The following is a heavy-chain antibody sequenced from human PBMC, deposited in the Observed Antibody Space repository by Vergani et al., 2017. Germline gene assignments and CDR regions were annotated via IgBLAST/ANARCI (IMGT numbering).Heavy chain of an antibody. CDR2: INHSGST. CDR1: GGSFSGYY. CDR3: ARDSRLYDFWSGYPYYYGMDV. Sequence: QVQLQQWGAGLLKPSETLSLTCAVYGGSFSGYYWSWIRQPPGXGLEWIGEINHSGSTNYNPSLKSRVTISVDTSKNQFSLKLSSVTAADTAVYYCARDSRLYDFWSGYPYYYGMDVWGQGTTVTVSS. D-gene: IGHD3-3*01. J-gene: IGHJ6*02. V-gene: IGHV4-34*01.